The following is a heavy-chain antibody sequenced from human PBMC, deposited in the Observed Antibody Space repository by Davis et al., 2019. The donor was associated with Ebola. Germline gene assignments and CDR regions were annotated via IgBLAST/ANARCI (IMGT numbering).Heavy chain of an antibody. D-gene: IGHD2-8*01. CDR1: GYTFTSYG. J-gene: IGHJ6*02. Sequence: AASVKVSCKASGYTFTSYGISWVRQAPGQGLEWMGWISAYSGNTNYAQKLQGRVTMTTDTSTSTAYMELRSLRSDDTAVYYCARDGEVYAIYYYGMDVWGQGTTVTVSS. CDR2: ISAYSGNT. CDR3: ARDGEVYAIYYYGMDV. V-gene: IGHV1-18*01.